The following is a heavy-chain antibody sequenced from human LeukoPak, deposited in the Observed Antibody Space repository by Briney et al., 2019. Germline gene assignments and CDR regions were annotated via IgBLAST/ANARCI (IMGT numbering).Heavy chain of an antibody. CDR3: ARVGREYSSPSPPDY. D-gene: IGHD6-6*01. V-gene: IGHV3-23*01. Sequence: GGSLRLSCAASGFTFSSYAMSWVRQAPGKGLEWVSAISGSGGSTYYADSVKGRFTISRDNSKNTLYLQMNSLRVEDTAMYYCARVGREYSSPSPPDYWGQGTLVTVSS. J-gene: IGHJ4*02. CDR2: ISGSGGST. CDR1: GFTFSSYA.